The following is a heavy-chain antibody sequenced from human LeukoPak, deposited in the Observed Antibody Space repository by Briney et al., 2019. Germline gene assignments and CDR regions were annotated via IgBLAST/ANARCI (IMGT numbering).Heavy chain of an antibody. CDR2: IYYSGST. CDR1: AGSISSYY. D-gene: IGHD5-12*01. J-gene: IGHJ3*02. V-gene: IGHV4-59*01. Sequence: SETLSLTCTVSAGSISSYYLSWIRQPPGKGLEWIGYIYYSGSTNYNPSLKSRVTISVDTSKNQFSLKLRSVTAADTAVYYCARGYSGYGYDAFDMWGQGTMVTVSS. CDR3: ARGYSGYGYDAFDM.